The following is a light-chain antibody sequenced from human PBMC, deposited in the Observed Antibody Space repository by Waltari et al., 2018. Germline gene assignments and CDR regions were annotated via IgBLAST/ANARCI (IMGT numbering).Light chain of an antibody. J-gene: IGKJ1*01. CDR3: QNHERLPAT. CDR2: GAS. V-gene: IGKV3-20*01. CDR1: QSIGRY. Sequence: EIVLTQSPGTLSLSPGERATLSCRASQSIGRYLAWYQQKPDQAPRLVIYGASSRAPGIPARFSRSGSGTDFSLTISRLEPEDFAVYYCQNHERLPATFGQGTKVEIK.